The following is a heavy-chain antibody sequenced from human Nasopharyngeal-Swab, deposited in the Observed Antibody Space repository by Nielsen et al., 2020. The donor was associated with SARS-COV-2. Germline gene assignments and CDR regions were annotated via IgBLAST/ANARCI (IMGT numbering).Heavy chain of an antibody. CDR3: ARRVYGSGDDFDP. V-gene: IGHV5-10-1*01. D-gene: IGHD3-10*01. Sequence: VRQMPGKGLEWMGRIYPSESYTNYSPSFQGHVTISADKSISTAYLQWSSLKAADTAMYYCARRVYGSGDDFDPWGQGTLVTVSS. CDR2: IYPSESYT. J-gene: IGHJ5*02.